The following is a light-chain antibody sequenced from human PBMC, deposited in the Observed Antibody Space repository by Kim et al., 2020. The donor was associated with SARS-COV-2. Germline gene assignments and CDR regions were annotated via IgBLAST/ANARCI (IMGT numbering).Light chain of an antibody. V-gene: IGLV6-57*03. CDR2: EDD. J-gene: IGLJ2*01. Sequence: GKPVTIPDTRSLGSIDDNYVQWYQQRPGGVPTAVVYEDDQIPSGVSDRFSGSIDNSSNSASLTISGLRTEDEADYYCQSYNRDNVLFGGGTQLTVL. CDR3: QSYNRDNVL. CDR1: LGSIDDNY.